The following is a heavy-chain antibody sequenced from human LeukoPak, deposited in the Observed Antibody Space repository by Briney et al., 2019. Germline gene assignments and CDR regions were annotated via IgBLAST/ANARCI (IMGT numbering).Heavy chain of an antibody. V-gene: IGHV3-23*01. CDR1: GFTFSSYG. CDR2: ISDTGSDT. Sequence: PGGSLRLSCAASGFTFSSYGMNWVRQAPGKGLEWVSAISDTGSDTYYADSVKGRFTISRDNSKNTLYLQMNTLRAEDTAMYYCAKRVPYSSLSVYLDYWGLGTLVTVSS. D-gene: IGHD6-6*01. J-gene: IGHJ4*02. CDR3: AKRVPYSSLSVYLDY.